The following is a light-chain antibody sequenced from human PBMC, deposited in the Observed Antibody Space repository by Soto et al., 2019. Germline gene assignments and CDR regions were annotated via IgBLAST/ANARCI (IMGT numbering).Light chain of an antibody. Sequence: EIVMTQSPATLSVSPGERATLSCRASQSVYNNLDWYQQKPGQAPRLLIYGASTRATGIPTRFSGSGSGTEFALTISSLESEDFAVYYCQQYNTWAPVTFGTGNTGDI. J-gene: IGKJ3*01. CDR1: QSVYNN. V-gene: IGKV3-15*01. CDR3: QQYNTWAPVT. CDR2: GAS.